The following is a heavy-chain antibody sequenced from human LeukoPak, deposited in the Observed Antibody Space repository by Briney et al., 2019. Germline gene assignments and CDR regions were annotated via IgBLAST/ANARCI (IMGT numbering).Heavy chain of an antibody. Sequence: PSETLSLTCTVSGGSISSSSYYWGWIRQPPGKGLEWIGSIYYSGSTYYNPSLKSRVTISVDTSKNQFSLKLSSVTAADTAVYYCANRRGSGWYIFDYWGQGTLVTVSS. V-gene: IGHV4-39*07. J-gene: IGHJ4*02. CDR1: GGSISSSSYY. CDR3: ANRRGSGWYIFDY. D-gene: IGHD6-19*01. CDR2: IYYSGST.